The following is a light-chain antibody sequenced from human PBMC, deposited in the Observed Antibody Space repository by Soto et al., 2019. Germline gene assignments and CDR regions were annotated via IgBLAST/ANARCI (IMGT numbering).Light chain of an antibody. J-gene: IGLJ2*01. Sequence: QLVLTQPPSASGTPGQTVTISCSGSISNIGSNSVAWYQHLPGTAPRLLIYSNNERASGVSDRFSVSKSDTSASLAISGLQSADEADYYCAAWDDRLIGVIFGGGTKLTVL. CDR3: AAWDDRLIGVI. CDR1: ISNIGSNS. V-gene: IGLV1-44*01. CDR2: SNN.